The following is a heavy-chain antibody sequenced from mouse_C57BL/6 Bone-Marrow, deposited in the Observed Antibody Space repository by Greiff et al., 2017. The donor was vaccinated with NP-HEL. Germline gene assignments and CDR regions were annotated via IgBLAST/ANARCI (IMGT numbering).Heavy chain of an antibody. CDR2: INPNIGGT. Sequence: VQLQQSGPELVKPGASVEMSCKASGYTFTDYNMHWVKQSHGKSLEWIGYINPNIGGTSYNQKFKGKATLTVNKSSSTAYMELRSLTSEDSAVYYCAKQLRVWYFDVWGTGTTVTVSS. CDR1: GYTFTDYN. D-gene: IGHD3-2*02. J-gene: IGHJ1*03. CDR3: AKQLRVWYFDV. V-gene: IGHV1-22*01.